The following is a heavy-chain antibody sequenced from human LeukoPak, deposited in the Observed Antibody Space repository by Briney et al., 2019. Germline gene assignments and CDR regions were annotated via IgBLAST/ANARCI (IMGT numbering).Heavy chain of an antibody. D-gene: IGHD6-13*01. CDR3: AREGGFKSFSTNNGRAAGTYGMEV. CDR2: ITCSSSYI. Sequence: GGTLRLSCAASGFTFSSYSMNWARQAPRKGLEGVSSITCSSSYIYYADSVKGRFTISRDNAKSSLYLQMNSLRAEDTAVYYCAREGGFKSFSTNNGRAAGTYGMEVWGQGTTVTVSS. J-gene: IGHJ6*02. V-gene: IGHV3-21*01. CDR1: GFTFSSYS.